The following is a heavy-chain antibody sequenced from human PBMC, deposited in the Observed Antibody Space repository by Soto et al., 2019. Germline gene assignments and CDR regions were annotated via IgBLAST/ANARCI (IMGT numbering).Heavy chain of an antibody. D-gene: IGHD3-10*01. CDR1: GYTFPNYG. V-gene: IGHV1-18*01. J-gene: IGHJ5*02. CDR2: ISAYKTNI. CDR3: VRDLDGSGAYYNDL. Sequence: ASVKVSCKASGYTFPNYGITWVRQAPGQVLEWMGWISAYKTNIKYAQKFQGRVTLTTDTSTSTSYMELRSLRSDDTAIYYCVRDLDGSGAYYNDLWGQGTPVTVYS.